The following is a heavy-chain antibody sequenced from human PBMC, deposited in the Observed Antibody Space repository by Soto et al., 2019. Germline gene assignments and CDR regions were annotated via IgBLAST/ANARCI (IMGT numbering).Heavy chain of an antibody. J-gene: IGHJ6*02. D-gene: IGHD2-15*01. CDR3: ARMDIVVVVVPPPARCIDV. V-gene: IGHV3-30-3*01. CDR1: GFTFSSYA. Sequence: GGSLRLSCAASGFTFSSYAMHWVRQAPGKGLEWVAVISYDGSNKYYADSVKGRFTISRDNSKNTLYLQMNSLRAEDTAVYYCARMDIVVVVVPPPARCIDVPGPGTSGTGSS. CDR2: ISYDGSNK.